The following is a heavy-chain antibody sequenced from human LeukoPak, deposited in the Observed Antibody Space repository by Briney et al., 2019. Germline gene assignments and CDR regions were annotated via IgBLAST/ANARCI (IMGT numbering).Heavy chain of an antibody. V-gene: IGHV1-18*01. CDR3: ARGRCSSSCSNWFDP. Sequence: APVKVSCKASGYTFTSYGISWVRQAPGQGLEWMGWISAYNGNTNYAQKLQGRVTMTTDTSTSTAYMELRSLRSDDTAVYYCARGRCSSSCSNWFDPWGQGTLVTVSS. CDR2: ISAYNGNT. D-gene: IGHD6-13*01. J-gene: IGHJ5*02. CDR1: GYTFTSYG.